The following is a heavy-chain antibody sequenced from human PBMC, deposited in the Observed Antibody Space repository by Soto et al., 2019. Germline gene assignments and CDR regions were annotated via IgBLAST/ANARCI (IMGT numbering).Heavy chain of an antibody. CDR1: GFTFSSYS. CDR2: ISGSSSNM. D-gene: IGHD3-3*01. Sequence: PGGSLRLSCAASGFTFSSYSMNWVRQTPGKGLEWVSSISGSSSNMYYADSVKGRFTISRDNAKNSLYLQMNSLRAEDTAVYYCAKDPNYDFWSGYFGSGWFDPWGQGTLVTVSS. CDR3: AKDPNYDFWSGYFGSGWFDP. J-gene: IGHJ5*02. V-gene: IGHV3-21*01.